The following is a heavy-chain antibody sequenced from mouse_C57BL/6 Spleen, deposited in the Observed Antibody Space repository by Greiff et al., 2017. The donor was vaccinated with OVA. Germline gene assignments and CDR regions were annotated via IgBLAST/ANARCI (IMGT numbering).Heavy chain of an antibody. CDR3: ARQYYGSRGFAY. Sequence: VQLKQSGPELVKPGASVKISCKASGYAFSSSWMNWVKQRPGKGLEWIGRIYPGDGDTNYNGKFKGKATLTADKSSSTAYMQLSSLTSEDSAVYFCARQYYGSRGFAYWGQGTLVTVSA. CDR1: GYAFSSSW. D-gene: IGHD1-1*01. CDR2: IYPGDGDT. V-gene: IGHV1-82*01. J-gene: IGHJ3*01.